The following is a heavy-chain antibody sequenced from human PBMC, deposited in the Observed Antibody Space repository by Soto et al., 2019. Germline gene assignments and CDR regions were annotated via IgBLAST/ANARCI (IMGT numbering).Heavy chain of an antibody. V-gene: IGHV4-31*11. Sequence: PSETLSLTCAVSGGSISSGGYYWSWIRQHPGKGLEWIGYIYYSGSTYYNPSLKSRVTISVDTSKNQFSLKLSSVTAADTAVYYCAREIRRQKAYDFLGARDYYFDYWGQGTLVTVSS. CDR2: IYYSGST. D-gene: IGHD3-16*01. CDR3: AREIRRQKAYDFLGARDYYFDY. CDR1: GGSISSGGYY. J-gene: IGHJ4*02.